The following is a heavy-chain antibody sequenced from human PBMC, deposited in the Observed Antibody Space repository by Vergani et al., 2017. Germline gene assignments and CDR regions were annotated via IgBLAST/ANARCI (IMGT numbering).Heavy chain of an antibody. Sequence: QVQLVESGGGVVQPGRSLRLSCAASGFTFNQYGMHWFRQAPGKGLEWLAVTWYDGNNKQYADSVKGRFTISRDNSKSTMYLQMNSLRDEDTGVYYCARDLRLLYNRFDPWGQGTLVTVSS. CDR3: ARDLRLLYNRFDP. V-gene: IGHV3-33*01. CDR2: TWYDGNNK. CDR1: GFTFNQYG. D-gene: IGHD1-14*01. J-gene: IGHJ5*02.